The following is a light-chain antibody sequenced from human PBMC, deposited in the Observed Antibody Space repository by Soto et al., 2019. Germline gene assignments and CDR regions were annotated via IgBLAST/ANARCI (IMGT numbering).Light chain of an antibody. V-gene: IGLV1-47*02. CDR3: AAWDDSLSGWV. CDR2: SNN. J-gene: IGLJ3*02. CDR1: SSNIGSNS. Sequence: QSVLTQPPSASGTPGQRVTISCSGSSSNIGSNSVHWYQQLPGTAPKLLIYSNNQRPSGVPDQFSGSKSGTSAALAISGLRSEDEADYYCAAWDDSLSGWVFGGGTKLTVL.